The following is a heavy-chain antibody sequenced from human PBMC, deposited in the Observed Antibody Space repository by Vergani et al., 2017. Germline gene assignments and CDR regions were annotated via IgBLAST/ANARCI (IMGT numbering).Heavy chain of an antibody. Sequence: QEQLQQWGAGLLKPSETLSLTCAVYGGSFSGYYWEWIRQPPGKGLEWIGEISHDVIAKYNTSLKSLVTISIDTSKNLFSLKLTSVTAADTAVYYCARVRRNRMSNFDFWGQGTLVTVSS. D-gene: IGHD5/OR15-5a*01. J-gene: IGHJ4*02. V-gene: IGHV4-34*01. CDR1: GGSFSGYY. CDR3: ARVRRNRMSNFDF. CDR2: ISHDVIA.